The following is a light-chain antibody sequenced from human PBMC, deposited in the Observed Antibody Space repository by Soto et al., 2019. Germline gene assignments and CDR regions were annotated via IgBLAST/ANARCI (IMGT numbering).Light chain of an antibody. CDR3: QHYNNWLGT. Sequence: EIVMTQSPAALSVSRGERATLSCRANQAISSNLAWYQQKPGQAPRLLIYGASTRATGITDRFSGSGSGTEFTLTISSLQSEDFAVYYCQHYNNWLGTFGGGTKVDI. J-gene: IGKJ4*01. V-gene: IGKV3-15*01. CDR2: GAS. CDR1: QAISSN.